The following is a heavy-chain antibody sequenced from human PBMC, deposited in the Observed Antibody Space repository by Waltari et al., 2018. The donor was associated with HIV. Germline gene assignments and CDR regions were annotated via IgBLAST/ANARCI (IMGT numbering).Heavy chain of an antibody. D-gene: IGHD3-10*01. V-gene: IGHV4-34*01. CDR2: INHSGST. J-gene: IGHJ6*02. CDR3: ARDRDTMVRGVIRLGDYYYGMDV. CDR1: GGSFSGYY. Sequence: QVQLQQWGAGLLKPSETLSLTCAVYGGSFSGYYWSWLRQPPGNGRAGGGEINHSGSTNYNPSLKSRVTISVDTSKNQFSLKLSSVTAADTAVYYCARDRDTMVRGVIRLGDYYYGMDVWGQGTTVTVSS.